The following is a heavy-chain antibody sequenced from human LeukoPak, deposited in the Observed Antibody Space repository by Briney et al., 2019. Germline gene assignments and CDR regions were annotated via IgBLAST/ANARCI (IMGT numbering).Heavy chain of an antibody. CDR3: ARSQARLGWFDP. D-gene: IGHD6-19*01. CDR1: GFTFSNYN. J-gene: IGHJ5*02. Sequence: GSLRLSCAASGFTFSNYNMNWVRQAPGKGLEWIGYIYYSGSTNYNPSLKSRVTISVDTSKNQFSLKLSSVTAADTAVYYCARSQARLGWFDPWGQGALVTVSS. V-gene: IGHV4-59*01. CDR2: IYYSGST.